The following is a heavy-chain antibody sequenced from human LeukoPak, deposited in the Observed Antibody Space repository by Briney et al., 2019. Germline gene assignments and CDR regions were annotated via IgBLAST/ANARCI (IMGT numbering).Heavy chain of an antibody. D-gene: IGHD3-22*01. CDR3: ARQFYHDSSGADY. CDR1: SGSISRYS. Sequence: NASETLSLTCTFSSGSISRYSWNWIRQPAGKGLEWIGRIYTSGSTKYNPSLKSRVTMSVETSKTQFSLKLNSVTAADTAVYYCARQFYHDSSGADYWGQGALVTVSS. J-gene: IGHJ4*02. V-gene: IGHV4-4*07. CDR2: IYTSGST.